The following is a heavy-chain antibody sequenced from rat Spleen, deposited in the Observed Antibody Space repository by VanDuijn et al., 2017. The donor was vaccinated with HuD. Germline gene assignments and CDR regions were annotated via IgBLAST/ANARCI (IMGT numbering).Heavy chain of an antibody. CDR3: VRQMYTKDYSYWYFDF. D-gene: IGHD1-6*01. V-gene: IGHV5-29*01. CDR1: GFTFIGYG. CDR2: ISNDGSRT. J-gene: IGHJ1*01. Sequence: EVQLVESGGGLVQPGRSLKLSCTGSGFTFIGYGMAWVRQAPPRGLELVATISNDGSRTYYRDSVEGRFTVSRNNAKSILYLQMDSLRSDDTATYYCVRQMYTKDYSYWYFDFWGPGTMVTVSS.